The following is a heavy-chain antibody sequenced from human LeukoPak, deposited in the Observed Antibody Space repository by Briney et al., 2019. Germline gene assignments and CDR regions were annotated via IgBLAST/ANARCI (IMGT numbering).Heavy chain of an antibody. V-gene: IGHV4-34*01. Sequence: PSETLSLTCAVYGGSFSGYYWSWIRQPPGKGLEWIGEINHSGSTNYNPSLKSRVTISVDTSKNQFSLKLSSVTAADTAVYYCARGHIVVVPAVPTRSHAFDIWGQGTMVTVSS. CDR1: GGSFSGYY. CDR2: INHSGST. CDR3: ARGHIVVVPAVPTRSHAFDI. J-gene: IGHJ3*02. D-gene: IGHD2-2*01.